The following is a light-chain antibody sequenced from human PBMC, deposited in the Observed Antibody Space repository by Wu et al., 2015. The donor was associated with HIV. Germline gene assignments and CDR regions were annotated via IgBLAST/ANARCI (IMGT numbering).Light chain of an antibody. Sequence: SLSASIETESTSLAGPVKYNFLPYLAWYQQTPGKAPRVLIYDASTLQSGVSSRFSGSGSGADFTLTISGLQREDFAVYFCQQLNSFPLTFGQGSRLEI. J-gene: IGKJ5*01. CDR2: DAS. V-gene: IGKV1-13*02. CDR1: KYNFL. CDR3: QQLNSFPLT.